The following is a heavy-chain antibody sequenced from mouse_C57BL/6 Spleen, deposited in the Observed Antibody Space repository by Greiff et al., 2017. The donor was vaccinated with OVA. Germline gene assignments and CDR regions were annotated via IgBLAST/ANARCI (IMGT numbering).Heavy chain of an antibody. CDR1: GFTFTDYY. CDR3: ARRGNWDRAMDY. D-gene: IGHD4-1*01. Sequence: EVKLVESGGGLVQPGGSLSLSCAASGFTFTDYYMSWVRQPPGKALEWLGFIRNKANGYTTEYSASVKGRFTISRDNSQSILYLQMNALRAEDSATYYCARRGNWDRAMDYWGQGTSVTVSS. V-gene: IGHV7-3*01. CDR2: IRNKANGYTT. J-gene: IGHJ4*01.